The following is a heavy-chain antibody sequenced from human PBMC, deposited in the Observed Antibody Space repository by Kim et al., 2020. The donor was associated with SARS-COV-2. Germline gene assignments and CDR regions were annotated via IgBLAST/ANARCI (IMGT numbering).Heavy chain of an antibody. CDR3: ARDSSSWYYYYYGMDV. Sequence: GGSLRLSCAASGFTFSSYAMHWVRQAPGKGLEWVAVISYDGSNKYYADSVKGRFTISRDNSKNTLYLQMNSLRAEDTAVYYCARDSSSWYYYYYGMDVWGQGTTVTVSS. V-gene: IGHV3-30*04. CDR2: ISYDGSNK. D-gene: IGHD6-13*01. J-gene: IGHJ6*02. CDR1: GFTFSSYA.